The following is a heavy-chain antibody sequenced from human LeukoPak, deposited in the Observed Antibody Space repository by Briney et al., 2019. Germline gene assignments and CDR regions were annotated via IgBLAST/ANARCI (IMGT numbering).Heavy chain of an antibody. V-gene: IGHV3-7*04. J-gene: IGHJ4*02. D-gene: IGHD4-17*01. CDR2: IKQDGSEK. Sequence: GGSLILSCAASGFTFSSYWMSWVRQAPGKGLEWVANIKQDGSEKYCVDSVKGRFTISRDNAKNSLFLQMNDLRAEDTAVYYCAREKSRSLANWGQGTLVTVSS. CDR3: AREKSRSLAN. CDR1: GFTFSSYW.